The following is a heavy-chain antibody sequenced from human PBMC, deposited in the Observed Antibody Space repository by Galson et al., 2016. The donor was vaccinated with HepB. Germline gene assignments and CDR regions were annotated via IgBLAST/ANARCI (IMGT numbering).Heavy chain of an antibody. CDR1: GGTFSNYI. D-gene: IGHD3-16*01. V-gene: IGHV1-69*13. CDR3: ARDPRGGEAYYFDY. CDR2: IIPLFGTA. Sequence: SVKVSCKASGGTFSNYIFSWVRQAPGQGLEWMGGIIPLFGTAIYAQKFRGRVTITADESTSTAYMELSSLRSEDTAVYYCARDPRGGEAYYFDYWGQGTLVTVSS. J-gene: IGHJ4*02.